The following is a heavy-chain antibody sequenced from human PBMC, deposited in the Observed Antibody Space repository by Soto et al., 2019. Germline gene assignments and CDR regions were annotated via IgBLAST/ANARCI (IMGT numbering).Heavy chain of an antibody. V-gene: IGHV6-1*01. J-gene: IGHJ4*02. D-gene: IGHD2-15*01. CDR2: TYYRSKWYN. CDR3: ARASLGYCCVVRCSFKSSHF. CDR1: GDSVSSNSAA. Sequence: SETLSLTGAISGDSVSSNSAAWNWIRQSPSRGLEWLGRTYYRSKWYNDYAVSVKSRITINPDTSKNQFSLQLNSVTPEDTAVYYCARASLGYCCVVRCSFKSSHFWGPGTFVTVSS.